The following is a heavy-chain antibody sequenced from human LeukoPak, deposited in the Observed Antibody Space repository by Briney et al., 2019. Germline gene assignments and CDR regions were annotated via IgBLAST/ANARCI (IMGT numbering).Heavy chain of an antibody. CDR1: GFTFSSYS. Sequence: PGESLSLSCSASGFTFSSYSMHWVRQAPGKGLESVSAISSNEGSKYYADSVKGRFTISTDNSKNTLYLEMSSLRAEDTAVYYCVERLSDFDYWGQGTLVTVSS. CDR3: VERLSDFDY. D-gene: IGHD4/OR15-4a*01. V-gene: IGHV3-64D*06. CDR2: ISSNEGSK. J-gene: IGHJ4*02.